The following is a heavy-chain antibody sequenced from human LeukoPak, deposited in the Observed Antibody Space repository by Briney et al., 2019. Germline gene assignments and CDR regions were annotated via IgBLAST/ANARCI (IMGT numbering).Heavy chain of an antibody. J-gene: IGHJ4*02. CDR1: GFTFSSAW. CDR3: ARDHPMLRQWLATYYFDY. D-gene: IGHD6-19*01. Sequence: PGGSLRLSCAASGFTFSSAWMSWVRQAPGKGLEWVANVNQDGSGKYYVDSVKGRFTISRDNAKNSLYLQMNSLRAEDTAVYYCARDHPMLRQWLATYYFDYWGQGTLVTVSS. CDR2: VNQDGSGK. V-gene: IGHV3-7*01.